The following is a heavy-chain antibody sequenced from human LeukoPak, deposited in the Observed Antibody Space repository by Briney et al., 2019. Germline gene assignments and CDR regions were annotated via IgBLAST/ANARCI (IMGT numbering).Heavy chain of an antibody. D-gene: IGHD3-22*01. CDR2: ISSSGSTI. J-gene: IGHJ4*02. V-gene: IGHV3-48*03. Sequence: GGSLRLSCAASGFTFSSFEMNWVRQAPGKGLEWVPYISSSGSTIYYADSVKGRFTISRDNAKNSLYLQMNSLRAEDTAVYYCARDAEVGYFDSSNFYDYWGQGTLVTVSS. CDR1: GFTFSSFE. CDR3: ARDAEVGYFDSSNFYDY.